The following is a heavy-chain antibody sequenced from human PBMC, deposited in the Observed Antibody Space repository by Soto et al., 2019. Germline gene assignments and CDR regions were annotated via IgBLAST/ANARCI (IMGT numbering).Heavy chain of an antibody. CDR2: INSDGSTT. J-gene: IGHJ6*02. Sequence: EVQLVESGGGLVQPGGFLKLSCAASGFTFSGSAMHWVRQASGKGLEWVGRINSDGSTTNYADSVKGRFTISRDNAKNTLYLQMNSLRAEDTAVYYCARDAYYDMGVWGQGTTVTVSS. CDR1: GFTFSGSA. CDR3: ARDAYYDMGV. V-gene: IGHV3-74*01.